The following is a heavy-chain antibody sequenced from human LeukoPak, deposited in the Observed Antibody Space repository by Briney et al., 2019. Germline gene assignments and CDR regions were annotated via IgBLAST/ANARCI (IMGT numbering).Heavy chain of an antibody. CDR2: ISSSSSTI. Sequence: PGGSLRLSCAASGFTFSSYAITWVRQAPGKGLEWVSYISSSSSTIYYADSVKGRFTISRDNAKNSLYLQMNSLRAEDTAVYYCARDGDAIAARPSIYYYYGMDVWGQGTTVTVSS. CDR3: ARDGDAIAARPSIYYYYGMDV. V-gene: IGHV3-48*01. CDR1: GFTFSSYA. D-gene: IGHD6-6*01. J-gene: IGHJ6*02.